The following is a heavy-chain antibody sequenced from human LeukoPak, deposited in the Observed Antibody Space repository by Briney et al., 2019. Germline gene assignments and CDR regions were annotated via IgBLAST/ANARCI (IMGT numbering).Heavy chain of an antibody. J-gene: IGHJ4*02. CDR1: GGSISGYY. V-gene: IGHV4-39*01. D-gene: IGHD1-26*01. CDR3: ARRDMGANPGGFDY. Sequence: SETLSLTCTVSGGSISGYYWSWIRQPPGKGLEWIGSIYYSGSTYYNPSLKSRVTISVDTSKNQFSLKLSSVTAADTAVYYCARRDMGANPGGFDYWGQGTLVTVSS. CDR2: IYYSGST.